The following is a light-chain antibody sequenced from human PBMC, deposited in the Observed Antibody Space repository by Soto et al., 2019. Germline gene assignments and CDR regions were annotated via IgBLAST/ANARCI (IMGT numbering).Light chain of an antibody. CDR2: DVN. CDR3: TSWTTSTTMI. V-gene: IGLV2-14*03. CDR1: SSDIGAYNF. J-gene: IGLJ2*01. Sequence: QSALTQPASVSGPPGQSITISCTEPSSDIGAYNFVSWYQQHPGKAPKLMLYDVNIRPSGVSNRFSGSKSGNTASLTISGLQAEDEADYYCTSWTTSTTMIFGGGTKLTVL.